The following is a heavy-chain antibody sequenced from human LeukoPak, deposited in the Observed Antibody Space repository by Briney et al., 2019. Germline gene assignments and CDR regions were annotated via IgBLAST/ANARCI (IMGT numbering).Heavy chain of an antibody. CDR3: ARLRGMRSGSPLITLDAFDI. CDR2: IYYSGST. J-gene: IGHJ3*02. CDR1: GGSISSYY. Sequence: SETLSLTCTVSGGSISSYYWSWIRQPPGKGLEWIGYIYYSGSTNYNPSLKSRVTISVDTSKNQFSLKLSSVAAADTAVYYCARLRGMRSGSPLITLDAFDIWGQGTMVTVSS. V-gene: IGHV4-59*08. D-gene: IGHD3-10*01.